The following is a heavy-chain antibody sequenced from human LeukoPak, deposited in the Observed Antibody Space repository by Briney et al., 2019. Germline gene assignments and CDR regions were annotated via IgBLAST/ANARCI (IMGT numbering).Heavy chain of an antibody. CDR3: AKDTLRFAGRGYYMDV. V-gene: IGHV3-30*02. D-gene: IGHD3-3*01. CDR1: GFTFSSYG. CDR2: IRYDGSNK. J-gene: IGHJ6*03. Sequence: GGSLRLSCAASGFTFSSYGMHWVRQAPGKGLEWVAFIRYDGSNKYYADSVKGRFTISRDNSKNTLYLQMNRLRAEDTAVYYCAKDTLRFAGRGYYMDVWGKGTTVTVSS.